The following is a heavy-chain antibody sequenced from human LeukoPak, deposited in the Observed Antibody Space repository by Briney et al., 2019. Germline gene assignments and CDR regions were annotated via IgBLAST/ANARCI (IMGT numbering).Heavy chain of an antibody. V-gene: IGHV3-48*03. J-gene: IGHJ4*02. D-gene: IGHD3-22*01. CDR3: AKTLYYSDSSGYAY. Sequence: GGSLSLSCAAAGFTFSSFEVNWVRQASGKGLEWISYIGDSGSTKYYADSVKGRFTISRDNAKNSLFLQMNSLRAEDTAVYYCAKTLYYSDSSGYAYWGQGTLVTVSS. CDR1: GFTFSSFE. CDR2: IGDSGSTK.